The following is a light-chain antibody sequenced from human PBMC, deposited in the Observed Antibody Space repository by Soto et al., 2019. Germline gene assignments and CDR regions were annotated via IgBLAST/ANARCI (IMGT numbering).Light chain of an antibody. CDR1: QGISSY. V-gene: IGKV1-8*01. CDR3: QQYYSYPRT. Sequence: IQMTQSPAFVFASVGDRGTITCRASQGISSYLAWYQQKPGKAPKLLIYAASTLQSGVQSRFSGSGSGTDFTLTISCLQSEDFATYYCQQYYSYPRTFGQGTKVDIK. J-gene: IGKJ1*01. CDR2: AAS.